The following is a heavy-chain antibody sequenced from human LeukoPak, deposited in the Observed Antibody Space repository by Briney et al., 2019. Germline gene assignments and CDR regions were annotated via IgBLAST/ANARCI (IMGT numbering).Heavy chain of an antibody. V-gene: IGHV1-46*01. D-gene: IGHD5-24*01. CDR2: INPSGGST. Sequence: ASVTVSFKASGYTFTIYYMHWVRQAPGQGREWMGIINPSGGSTSYAQKFQGRGTMTRDMSTSTVYMELSSLRSEDTAVYYCARANRRDGYNDYWGQGTLVTVSS. CDR1: GYTFTIYY. CDR3: ARANRRDGYNDY. J-gene: IGHJ4*02.